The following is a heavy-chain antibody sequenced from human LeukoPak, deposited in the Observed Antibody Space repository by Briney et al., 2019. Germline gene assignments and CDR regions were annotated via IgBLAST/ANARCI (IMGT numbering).Heavy chain of an antibody. CDR3: ARGGGVTYGGDYVKDAFDI. CDR2: IYYSGST. Sequence: SETLSLTCTVSGGSISSYYWSWIRQPPGKGLEWIGYIYYSGSTNYNPSLKSRVTMSVDTSKNQFSLKLSSVTAADTAVYYCARGGGVTYGGDYVKDAFDIWGQGTMVTVSS. J-gene: IGHJ3*02. CDR1: GGSISSYY. V-gene: IGHV4-59*01. D-gene: IGHD4-17*01.